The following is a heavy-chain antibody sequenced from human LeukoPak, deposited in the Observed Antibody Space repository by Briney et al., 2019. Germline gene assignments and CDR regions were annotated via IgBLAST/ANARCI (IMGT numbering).Heavy chain of an antibody. V-gene: IGHV1-8*01. J-gene: IGHJ4*02. D-gene: IGHD5-18*01. Sequence: ASVKVSCKASGYTFTIYDINWVRQAPGQGLEWVGWVNPNSGGTVYAQNFQGRVTMTTDTSTSTAYMELRSLRSDDTAVYYCARGGYSSFNYWGQGTLVTVSS. CDR3: ARGGYSSFNY. CDR1: GYTFTIYD. CDR2: VNPNSGGT.